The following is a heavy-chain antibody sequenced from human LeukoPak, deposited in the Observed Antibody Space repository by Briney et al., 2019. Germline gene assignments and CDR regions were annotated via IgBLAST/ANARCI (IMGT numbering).Heavy chain of an antibody. Sequence: SETLSLTCAVSGYSISSGRYWGWIRQPPGKGLEWIGSVYHSGTTYYNPSLKSRLTISVDTSNNQFSLNLRSVTAADTAVYYCSRSLSTAGIDFWGQGTLVTVSS. CDR2: VYHSGTT. CDR3: SRSLSTAGIDF. V-gene: IGHV4-38-2*01. D-gene: IGHD4-17*01. CDR1: GYSISSGRY. J-gene: IGHJ4*02.